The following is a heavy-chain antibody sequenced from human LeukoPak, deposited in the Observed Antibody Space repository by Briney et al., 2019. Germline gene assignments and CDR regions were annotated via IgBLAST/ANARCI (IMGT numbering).Heavy chain of an antibody. CDR1: GFIVSDNY. CDR2: IYSGGST. V-gene: IGHV3-53*01. Sequence: GGSLRLSCAVSGFIVSDNYLVWVRQAPGKGLEWVSSIYSGGSTYYAGSVRGRFSISRDNSENTVYLQLNSLRAEDTAVYYCTRGATYNNNRLNYFDCWGQGTLVTVSS. D-gene: IGHD1-14*01. CDR3: TRGATYNNNRLNYFDC. J-gene: IGHJ4*02.